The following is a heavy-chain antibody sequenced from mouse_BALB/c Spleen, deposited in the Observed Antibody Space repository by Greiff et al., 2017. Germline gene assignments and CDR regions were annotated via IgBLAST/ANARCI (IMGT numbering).Heavy chain of an antibody. Sequence: EVHLVESGGGLVKPGGSLKLSCAASGFTFSSYAMSWVRQTPEKRLEWVASISSGGSTYYPDSVKGRFTISRDNARNILYLQMSSLRSEDTAMYYCARGLDYLYWYFDVWGAGTTVTVSS. D-gene: IGHD2-4*01. J-gene: IGHJ1*01. V-gene: IGHV5-6-5*01. CDR2: ISSGGST. CDR3: ARGLDYLYWYFDV. CDR1: GFTFSSYA.